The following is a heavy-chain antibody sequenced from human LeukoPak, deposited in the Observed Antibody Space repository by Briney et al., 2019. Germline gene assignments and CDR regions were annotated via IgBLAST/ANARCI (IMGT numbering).Heavy chain of an antibody. CDR2: IIPIFGTA. CDR3: ATNSQSPPIVVVPAAVYYYYGMDV. V-gene: IGHV1-69*06. Sequence: PRASVKVSCKASGGTFSSYAISWVRQAPGQGLEWMGGIIPIFGTANYAQKFQGRVTITADKSTSTAYMELSSLRSEDTAVYYCATNSQSPPIVVVPAAVYYYYGMDVWGKGTTVTVSS. J-gene: IGHJ6*04. CDR1: GGTFSSYA. D-gene: IGHD2-2*01.